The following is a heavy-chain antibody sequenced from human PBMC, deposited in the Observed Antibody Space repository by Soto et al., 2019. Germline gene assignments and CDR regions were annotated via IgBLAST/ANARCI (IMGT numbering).Heavy chain of an antibody. V-gene: IGHV3-64*01. D-gene: IGHD3-10*01. Sequence: PGGSLRLSCAASGFTFSSYAMHWVRQAPGKGLEYVSAISSNGGSTYYANSVKGRFTISRDNSKNTLYLQMGSLRAEDMAVYYCARGPVWESPPTDTRYGSGSYYRPCDYWGQGTLVTVSS. J-gene: IGHJ4*02. CDR1: GFTFSSYA. CDR2: ISSNGGST. CDR3: ARGPVWESPPTDTRYGSGSYYRPCDY.